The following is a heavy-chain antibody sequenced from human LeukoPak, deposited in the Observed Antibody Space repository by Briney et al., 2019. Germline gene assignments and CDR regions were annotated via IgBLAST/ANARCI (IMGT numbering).Heavy chain of an antibody. V-gene: IGHV3-48*03. CDR3: ARVSRIAAAEPLDY. Sequence: QPGGSLRLSCAASGFTLCSYEMNWVRQAPGKGLEWVSYISSSGSTIYYADSVKGRFTISRDNAKNSLYLQMNSLRAEDTAVYYCARVSRIAAAEPLDYWGQGTLVTVSS. D-gene: IGHD6-13*01. J-gene: IGHJ4*02. CDR1: GFTLCSYE. CDR2: ISSSGSTI.